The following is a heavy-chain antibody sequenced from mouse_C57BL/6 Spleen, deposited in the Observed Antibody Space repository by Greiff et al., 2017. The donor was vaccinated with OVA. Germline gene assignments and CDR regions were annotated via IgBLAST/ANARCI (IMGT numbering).Heavy chain of an antibody. CDR2: INPNNGGT. CDR1: GYTFTDYN. J-gene: IGHJ3*01. V-gene: IGHV1-18*01. CDR3: ARGTYGSSYTFAY. Sequence: VQLQQSGPELVKPGASVKIPCKASGYTFTDYNMDWVKQSHGKSLEWIGDINPNNGGTIYNQKFKGKATLTVDKSSSTAYMELRSLTSEDTAVYYCARGTYGSSYTFAYWGQGTLVTVSA. D-gene: IGHD1-1*01.